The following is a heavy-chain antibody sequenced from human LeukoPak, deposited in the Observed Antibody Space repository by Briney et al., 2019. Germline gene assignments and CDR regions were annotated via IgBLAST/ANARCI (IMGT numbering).Heavy chain of an antibody. CDR3: ARRRGWKQQLVYFDY. Sequence: SETLSLTCTVSGGSISSYYWSWIRQPPGKGLEWIGYLFHSGTRRYNPSLKSRVTISADTTKNQIFLTLNSTTAADTAVYYCARRRGWKQQLVYFDYWGQGTLATVSS. CDR2: LFHSGTR. J-gene: IGHJ4*02. V-gene: IGHV4-59*08. D-gene: IGHD6-13*01. CDR1: GGSISSYY.